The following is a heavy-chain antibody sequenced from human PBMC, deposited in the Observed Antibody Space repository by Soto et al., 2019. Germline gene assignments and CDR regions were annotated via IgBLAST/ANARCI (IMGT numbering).Heavy chain of an antibody. Sequence: GGSLRLSCAASGFTFSSYGMRWVRQAPGKGLDWVAVIWFDGSNKYYVDSVKGRFTISRDNSKNTLYLQMDSLRAEDTAMYYCARDVFDGIYYFDLWGRGTLVTVSS. CDR2: IWFDGSNK. J-gene: IGHJ4*02. CDR1: GFTFSSYG. CDR3: ARDVFDGIYYFDL. D-gene: IGHD3-3*01. V-gene: IGHV3-33*01.